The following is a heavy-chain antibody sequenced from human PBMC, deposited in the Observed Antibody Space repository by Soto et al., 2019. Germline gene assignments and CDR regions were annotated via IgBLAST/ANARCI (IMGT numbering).Heavy chain of an antibody. J-gene: IGHJ6*02. CDR2: TKNKANKYIT. V-gene: IGHV3-72*01. Sequence: PGGSLRLSCAASGFTFSDHYMDWVRQAPGKGLEWVGRTKNKANKYITEYAASVKGRFTISRDDSEKSLYLQLSSLRIEDTAVYYCARGHRSGPYYYGLDVWGQGTTVTVSS. CDR1: GFTFSDHY. CDR3: ARGHRSGPYYYGLDV. D-gene: IGHD2-15*01.